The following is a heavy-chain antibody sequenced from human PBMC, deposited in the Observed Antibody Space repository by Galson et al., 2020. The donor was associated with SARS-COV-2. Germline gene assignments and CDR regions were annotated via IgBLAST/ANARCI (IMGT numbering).Heavy chain of an antibody. CDR1: GFTFSSYD. CDR3: ARARGRCGGMDV. Sequence: GESLKISCAASGFTFSSYDMHWVRQATGKGLEWVSAIGTAGDPYYPGTVKGRFTISRENAKNSLYLQMNSLRAGDTAVYYCARARGRCGGMDVWGQGTTVTVSS. CDR2: IGTAGDP. D-gene: IGHD1-26*01. J-gene: IGHJ6*02. V-gene: IGHV3-13*05.